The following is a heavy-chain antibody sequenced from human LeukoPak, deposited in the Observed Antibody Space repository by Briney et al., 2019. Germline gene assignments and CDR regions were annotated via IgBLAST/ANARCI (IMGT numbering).Heavy chain of an antibody. V-gene: IGHV3-30-3*01. J-gene: IGHJ4*02. Sequence: GGSLRLSCAASQFTFSYYAMHWVRQAPGKGLEWVAIISYDGSDKYYADSVKGRFTIFRDNSKNTQYLQMNRLRAEDTAVYYCARDANWGEIDYWGQGTLVTVSS. CDR1: QFTFSYYA. CDR3: ARDANWGEIDY. CDR2: ISYDGSDK. D-gene: IGHD7-27*01.